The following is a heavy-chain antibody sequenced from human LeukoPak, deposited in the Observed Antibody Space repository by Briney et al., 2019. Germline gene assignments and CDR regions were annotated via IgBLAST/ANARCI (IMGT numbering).Heavy chain of an antibody. CDR2: IYNSRST. Sequence: SETLSLTCTVSGASITDYFWTWIRQPPGKGLEWVGYIYNSRSTNYNPSLQSRVTISMDTPKKKVTLTLSSVTAADTAIYYCARRLTYKYGSGSAWYFDYWGQGNLVIVSS. CDR3: ARRLTYKYGSGSAWYFDY. J-gene: IGHJ4*02. D-gene: IGHD3-10*01. V-gene: IGHV4-59*08. CDR1: GASITDYF.